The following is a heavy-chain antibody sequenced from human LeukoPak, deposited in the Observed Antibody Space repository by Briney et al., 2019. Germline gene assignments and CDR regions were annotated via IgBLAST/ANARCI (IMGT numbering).Heavy chain of an antibody. CDR1: GYSISSGYY. V-gene: IGHV4-38-2*01. CDR3: ARGVVAAAGRTFDF. J-gene: IGHJ4*02. CDR2: IYHSGST. D-gene: IGHD6-13*01. Sequence: PSETLSLTCAVSGYSISSGYYWGWIRQPPGKGLEWIGSIYHSGSTNYNPSLKSRVTISVDTSKNQFSLKLSSVTAADTAVYYCARGVVAAAGRTFDFWGQGTLVTVPS.